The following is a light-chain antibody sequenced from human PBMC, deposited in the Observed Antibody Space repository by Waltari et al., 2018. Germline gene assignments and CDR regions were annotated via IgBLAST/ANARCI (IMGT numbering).Light chain of an antibody. J-gene: IGKJ5*01. Sequence: DIQMTQSTSSLSASVGDRVTITCRASQSISSYLNWYQQKPGKAPKFLIYAASSLQSGVPSRLSGSGSGTDFTLTINSLQPEDFATYYCQQANTFPFTFGQGTRLEIK. CDR3: QQANTFPFT. CDR2: AAS. CDR1: QSISSY. V-gene: IGKV1-39*01.